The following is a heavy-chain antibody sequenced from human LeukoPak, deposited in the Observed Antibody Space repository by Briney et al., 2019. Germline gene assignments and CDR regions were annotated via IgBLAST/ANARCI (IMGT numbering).Heavy chain of an antibody. Sequence: GGSLRLSCAASGFTFYECWLSWVRQAPGKGLEWVANVNQDGSKKLYVDSVKGRFTISRDNAKKSLYLQMNSLRVEDTAVYYCARGCSGDWFLGGQGTQVSVSS. CDR2: VNQDGSKK. D-gene: IGHD2-21*02. V-gene: IGHV3-7*03. CDR3: ARGCSGDWFL. CDR1: GFTFYECW. J-gene: IGHJ4*02.